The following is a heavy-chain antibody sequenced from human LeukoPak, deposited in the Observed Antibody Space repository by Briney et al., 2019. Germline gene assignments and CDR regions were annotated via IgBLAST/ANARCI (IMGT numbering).Heavy chain of an antibody. CDR3: AQASGDTNWTFDY. Sequence: PGGSLRLSCAASGFTFSNSAMSWVRQAPGKGLEWASVITVSGGDTQSAESVKGRFTISRDNSRNTLYLQMNSLRADDTAIFYCAQASGDTNWTFDYWGQGALVTVSS. D-gene: IGHD1-1*01. CDR2: ITVSGGDT. V-gene: IGHV3-23*01. J-gene: IGHJ4*02. CDR1: GFTFSNSA.